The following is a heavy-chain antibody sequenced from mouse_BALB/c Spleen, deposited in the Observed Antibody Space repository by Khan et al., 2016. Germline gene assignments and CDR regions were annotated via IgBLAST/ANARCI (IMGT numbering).Heavy chain of an antibody. D-gene: IGHD2-14*01. CDR1: GYTFTSYV. CDR2: INPYNDGT. J-gene: IGHJ4*01. Sequence: VQLQQPGPELVKPGASVKMSCKASGYTFTSYVMHWVKQKPGQGLEWIGYINPYNDGTKYNEKFKGKATLTSDNSSSTDYMEISRLTSEDSAVYYCARYDYAMDSWGQGTSVTVSS. CDR3: ARYDYAMDS. V-gene: IGHV1S136*01.